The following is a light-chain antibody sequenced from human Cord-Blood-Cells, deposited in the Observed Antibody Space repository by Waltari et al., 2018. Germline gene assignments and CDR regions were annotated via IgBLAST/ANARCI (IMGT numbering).Light chain of an antibody. V-gene: IGKV3-11*01. CDR2: DAS. J-gene: IGKJ3*01. CDR1: QSVSSY. Sequence: EIVLTQSPATLSLSPGERATLSCRASQSVSSYLAWYQQKPGQAPRLLIYDASNRATGIPARFSGSGSGTDFTFTIRSLEPEDFAVYYCQQRSNWPRFTFGPGTKVDIK. CDR3: QQRSNWPRFT.